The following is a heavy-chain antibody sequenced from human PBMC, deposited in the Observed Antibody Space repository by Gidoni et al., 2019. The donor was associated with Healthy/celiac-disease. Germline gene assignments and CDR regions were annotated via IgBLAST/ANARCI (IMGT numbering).Heavy chain of an antibody. V-gene: IGHV1-69*01. D-gene: IGHD6-13*01. J-gene: IGHJ6*02. CDR3: VIAAAGTIYYYYGMDV. Sequence: QVQLVQSGAEGKKPGSSVKVSCKASGGTFSSYAISWVRQAPGQGLEWMGGIIPIFGTANYAQKFQGIVTITADESTSTAYMELSSLRSEDTAVYYCVIAAAGTIYYYYGMDVWGQGTTVTVSS. CDR1: GGTFSSYA. CDR2: IIPIFGTA.